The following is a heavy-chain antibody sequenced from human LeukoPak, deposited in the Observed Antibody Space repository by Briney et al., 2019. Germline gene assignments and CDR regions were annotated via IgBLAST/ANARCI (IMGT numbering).Heavy chain of an antibody. CDR2: IRNDGSSK. Sequence: PGGPLRLSCAASGFTFSNYGMHWVRQAPGMGLEWVTFIRNDGSSKDYANTVMGRFTVSRDNLKNTLYLQMNSLRAEDTAVYYCAGGTAADGNSFDSWGQGTLVTVSS. V-gene: IGHV3-30*02. D-gene: IGHD6-13*01. J-gene: IGHJ4*02. CDR3: AGGTAADGNSFDS. CDR1: GFTFSNYG.